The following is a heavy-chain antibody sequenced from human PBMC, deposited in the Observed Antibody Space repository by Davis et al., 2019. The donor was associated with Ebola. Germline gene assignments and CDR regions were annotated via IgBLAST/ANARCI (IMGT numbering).Heavy chain of an antibody. Sequence: GESLKISCAASGFNFNKYAMSWVRQAPGKGLEWVSSISTTGGSTYYADSVKGRFTISRGNSKNTLYLQMNSLRAEDTAVYYCARDYGDYYYGMDVWGQGTTVTVSS. V-gene: IGHV3-23*01. CDR3: ARDYGDYYYGMDV. D-gene: IGHD3-16*01. CDR2: ISTTGGST. J-gene: IGHJ6*02. CDR1: GFNFNKYA.